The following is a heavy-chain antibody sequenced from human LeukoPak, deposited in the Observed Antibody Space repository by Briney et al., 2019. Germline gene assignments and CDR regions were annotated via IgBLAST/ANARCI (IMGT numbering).Heavy chain of an antibody. J-gene: IGHJ4*02. Sequence: SETLSLTCTVSGDSISSSNSYWGWIRQPPGKGLEWIGSIYYSGNTYYNASLKSRVTISVDTSKNQFSLKLTSVTAADTAVYYCASRRYYGSGSPPSPYWGQGTLVTVSS. D-gene: IGHD3-10*01. CDR3: ASRRYYGSGSPPSPY. V-gene: IGHV4-39*01. CDR2: IYYSGNT. CDR1: GDSISSSNSY.